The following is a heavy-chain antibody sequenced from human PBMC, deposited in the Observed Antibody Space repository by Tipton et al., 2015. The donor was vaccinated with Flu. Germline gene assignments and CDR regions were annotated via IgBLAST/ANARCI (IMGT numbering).Heavy chain of an antibody. J-gene: IGHJ5*02. Sequence: QLVQSGADVKKPGASVTVSCTASGYTFTNYDINWVRQATGQGLEWMGWMNPNTGHTGYAQKFQGRVTMTRNTSTSTAYMELSSLRSDDTAVYYCAGEVPAGGFDPWGQGTLVTVSS. CDR1: GYTFTNYD. CDR3: AGEVPAGGFDP. V-gene: IGHV1-8*01. CDR2: MNPNTGHT. D-gene: IGHD2-2*01.